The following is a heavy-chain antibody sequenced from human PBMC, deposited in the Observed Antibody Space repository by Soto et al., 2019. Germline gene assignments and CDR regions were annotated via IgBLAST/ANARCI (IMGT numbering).Heavy chain of an antibody. V-gene: IGHV4-59*01. CDR1: GGSISSYY. Sequence: SETLSLTCTVSGGSISSYYWSWIRQPPGKGLEWIGYIYYSGSTNYNPSLKSRVTISVDTSKNQFSLKLSSVTAADTAVYYCARDRSSTPNWFDPWGQGTLVTVSS. CDR3: ARDRSSTPNWFDP. J-gene: IGHJ5*02. CDR2: IYYSGST. D-gene: IGHD6-6*01.